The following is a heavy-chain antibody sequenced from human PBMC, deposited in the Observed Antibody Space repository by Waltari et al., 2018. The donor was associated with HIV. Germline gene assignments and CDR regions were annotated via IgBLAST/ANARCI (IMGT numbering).Heavy chain of an antibody. Sequence: EVRLVGSGGGLVKTGGSLRLSCAASAFTCTYIWMSWVRQAPGKGMEWVGRIKSKTHGETTDYAATVKGRFSLSRDDSKNTLYLQMNSLKTEDTAVYYCTTDLGGYNVDYWGQGTLVTVSS. V-gene: IGHV3-15*01. CDR2: IKSKTHGETT. D-gene: IGHD5-12*01. CDR1: AFTCTYIW. CDR3: TTDLGGYNVDY. J-gene: IGHJ4*02.